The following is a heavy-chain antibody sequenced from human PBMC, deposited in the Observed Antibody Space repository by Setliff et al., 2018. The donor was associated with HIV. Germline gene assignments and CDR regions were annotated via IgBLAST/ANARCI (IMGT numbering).Heavy chain of an antibody. CDR3: TSSFRIFYYDSRTYSKWFDP. J-gene: IGHJ5*02. D-gene: IGHD3-22*01. Sequence: ASVKVSCKVSEYTLSELSMHWVRQAPEKGLEWMGGFDPEDGKTIYAQKFQGRVTMTEDLSTETAYMELSSLSSDDTAVYYCTSSFRIFYYDSRTYSKWFDPWGQGTLVTVSS. V-gene: IGHV1-24*01. CDR1: EYTLSELS. CDR2: FDPEDGKT.